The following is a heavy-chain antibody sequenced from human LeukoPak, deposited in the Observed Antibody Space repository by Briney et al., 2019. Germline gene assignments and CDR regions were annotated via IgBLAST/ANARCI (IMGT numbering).Heavy chain of an antibody. CDR1: GGTFSSYA. CDR3: ARDKHKALQLASGYYYYGMDV. Sequence: GSSVKVSCKASGGTFSSYAISWVRQAPGQGLEWMGGIIPIFGTANYAQKFQGRVTITADESTSTAYTELSSLRSEGTAVYYCARDKHKALQLASGYYYYGMDVWGQGTTVTVSS. V-gene: IGHV1-69*01. CDR2: IIPIFGTA. D-gene: IGHD1-1*01. J-gene: IGHJ6*02.